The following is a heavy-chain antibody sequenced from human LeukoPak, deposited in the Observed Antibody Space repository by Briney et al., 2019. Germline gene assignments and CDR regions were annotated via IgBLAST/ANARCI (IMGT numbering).Heavy chain of an antibody. CDR2: VYPRDSGT. CDR3: ARPKYYYDSSGYAFDI. V-gene: IGHV5-51*01. Sequence: GESLKISCEASGYTFANFWIGWVRQMPGKGLEYMGIVYPRDSGTRYSPSFQGQVTISADKSITTAYLQWNSLRASDTAMYYCARPKYYYDSSGYAFDIWGQGTMVTVSS. D-gene: IGHD3-22*01. CDR1: GYTFANFW. J-gene: IGHJ3*02.